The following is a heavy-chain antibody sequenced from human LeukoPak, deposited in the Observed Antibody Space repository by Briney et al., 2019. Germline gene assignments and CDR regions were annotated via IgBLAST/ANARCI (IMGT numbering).Heavy chain of an antibody. CDR3: AKGLNWFDP. D-gene: IGHD2-8*01. Sequence: AGGSLRLSCVVSGFTFSNSGMSWVRQAPGKGLEWVSGLSGSGSNTYYADSVRGRLTISGDNSRNTLYLQLDSLRADDTAVYYCAKGLNWFDPWGQGTPVIVSS. V-gene: IGHV3-23*01. J-gene: IGHJ5*02. CDR1: GFTFSNSG. CDR2: LSGSGSNT.